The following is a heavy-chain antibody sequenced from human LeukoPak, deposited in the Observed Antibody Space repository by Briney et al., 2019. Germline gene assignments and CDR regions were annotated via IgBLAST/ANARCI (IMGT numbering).Heavy chain of an antibody. CDR1: GGSISSSSYY. D-gene: IGHD6-13*01. V-gene: IGHV4-39*01. CDR3: SRNPKVAAAVSYYFDY. CDR2: IYYSGST. Sequence: SETLSLTCTVSGGSISSSSYYWGWIRQPPGKGLEWIGSIYYSGSTYYNPSLKSRVTISVDTSKNQFSLKLSSVTAADTAVYYCSRNPKVAAAVSYYFDYWGQGTLVTVSS. J-gene: IGHJ4*02.